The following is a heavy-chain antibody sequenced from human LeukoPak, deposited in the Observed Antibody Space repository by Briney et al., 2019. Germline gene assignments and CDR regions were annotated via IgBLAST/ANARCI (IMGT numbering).Heavy chain of an antibody. CDR2: IYSKTDGGTT. Sequence: GGSLRLSCAVSGFTFNNAWMSWVRQAPGKGLEWVGRIYSKTDGGTTDYAAPVKGRFTISGDDSKTMLYLQMNSLETEDTAVYYCTTYSSDSFGYWGQGTLVTVSS. V-gene: IGHV3-15*01. D-gene: IGHD3-22*01. CDR1: GFTFNNAW. CDR3: TTYSSDSFGY. J-gene: IGHJ4*02.